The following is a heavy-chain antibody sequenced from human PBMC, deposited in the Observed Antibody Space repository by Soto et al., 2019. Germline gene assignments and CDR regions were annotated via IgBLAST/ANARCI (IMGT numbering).Heavy chain of an antibody. V-gene: IGHV4-34*01. J-gene: IGHJ4*02. D-gene: IGHD3-22*01. CDR3: ARRFVGYYYDSSGYYRPDY. Sequence: ETLSLTCAVYGGSFSGHFWSWIRQPPGKGLEWIGEINHSGSTNFNPSLKSRVTISVDTSKNQFSLKLSSVTAADTAVYYCARRFVGYYYDSSGYYRPDYWGQGTLVTVSS. CDR1: GGSFSGHF. CDR2: INHSGST.